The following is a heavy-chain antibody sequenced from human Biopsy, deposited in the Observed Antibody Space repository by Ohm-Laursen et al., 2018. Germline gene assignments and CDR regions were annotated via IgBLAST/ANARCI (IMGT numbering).Heavy chain of an antibody. CDR1: GDSINNYY. J-gene: IGHJ6*02. V-gene: IGHV4-34*01. Sequence: GTLSLTCTVSGDSINNYYWSWIRQPPGKGLEWIGDITQSGSTNYSPSLKSRVTISVDTAKKHFSLSLRSGTAADTAVYYCARVPLPGIGAAYQGRFLYGMDVWGQGTTVSVSS. CDR3: ARVPLPGIGAAYQGRFLYGMDV. D-gene: IGHD6-13*01. CDR2: ITQSGST.